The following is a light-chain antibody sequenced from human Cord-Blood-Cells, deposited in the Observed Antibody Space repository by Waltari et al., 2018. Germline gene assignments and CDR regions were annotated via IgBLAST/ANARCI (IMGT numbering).Light chain of an antibody. CDR2: AAS. V-gene: IGKV3-20*01. CDR1: QSVSSSY. CDR3: QVGCT. J-gene: IGKJ3*01. Sequence: DIVLSQSPGTLSLSPGERATLSCRASQSVSSSYLAWYQQKRGQAPRLLTYAASSRATGIPDMFSGSGAESDFTLTISRLEPEDCAVYNCQVGCTFGPGTKVDIK.